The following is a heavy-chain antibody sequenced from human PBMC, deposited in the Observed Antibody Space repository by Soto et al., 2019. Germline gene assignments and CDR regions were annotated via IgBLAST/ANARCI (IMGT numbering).Heavy chain of an antibody. J-gene: IGHJ4*02. CDR2: ISSSSSTI. Sequence: GGSLRLSCAASGFTFSSYSMNWVRQAPGKGLEWVSYISSSSSTIYYADSVKGRFTISRDNAKNSLYLQMNSLRAEDTAVYYCARSRVATTYYFDYWGQGTLVTVSS. CDR1: GFTFSSYS. CDR3: ARSRVATTYYFDY. D-gene: IGHD5-12*01. V-gene: IGHV3-48*01.